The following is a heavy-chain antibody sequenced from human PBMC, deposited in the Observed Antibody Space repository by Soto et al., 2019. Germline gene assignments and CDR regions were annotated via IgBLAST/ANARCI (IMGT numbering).Heavy chain of an antibody. D-gene: IGHD4-17*01. CDR1: GFTFDDYA. CDR3: AKEKSEDYVDYTLFYY. Sequence: EVQLLESGGRLVQPGRSLRLSCAASGFTFDDYAMHWVRQAPGKGLEWVSGISWNSGSIGYAESVKGRFTISRDNAKNSLYLQMNSLRAEDTALYYCAKEKSEDYVDYTLFYYWGQGTLVTVSS. CDR2: ISWNSGSI. V-gene: IGHV3-9*01. J-gene: IGHJ4*02.